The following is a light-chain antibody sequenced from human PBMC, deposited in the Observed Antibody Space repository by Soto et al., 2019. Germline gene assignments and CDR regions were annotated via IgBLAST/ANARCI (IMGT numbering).Light chain of an antibody. CDR1: SSDVGADNY. CDR3: SSYTASSAPFV. CDR2: EVS. Sequence: QSALTQPASVSGSPGQSVTISCTGASSDVGADNYVSWYQQHPGKAPKLMIYEVSNRPSGVSNRFSGSKSGDTASLTISGPQADDEADYYCSSYTASSAPFVFGTGTKLTVL. V-gene: IGLV2-14*01. J-gene: IGLJ1*01.